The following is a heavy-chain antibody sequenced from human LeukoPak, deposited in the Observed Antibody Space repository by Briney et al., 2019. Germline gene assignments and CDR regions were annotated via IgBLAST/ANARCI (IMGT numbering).Heavy chain of an antibody. Sequence: SETLSLTCTVSGGSISSSSYYWGWIRQPPGKGLEWIGSIYYSGSTYYNPSLKSRVTISVDTSKNQFSLKLSSVTAADTAVYYCARGPNLKKGITIFGVVINPGGPQYFDLWGRGTLVTVSS. CDR1: GGSISSSSYY. D-gene: IGHD3-3*01. CDR3: ARGPNLKKGITIFGVVINPGGPQYFDL. V-gene: IGHV4-39*07. CDR2: IYYSGST. J-gene: IGHJ2*01.